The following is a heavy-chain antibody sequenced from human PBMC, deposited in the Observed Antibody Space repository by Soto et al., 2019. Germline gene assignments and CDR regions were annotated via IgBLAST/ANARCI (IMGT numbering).Heavy chain of an antibody. D-gene: IGHD2-2*01. J-gene: IGHJ4*02. CDR2: IYYSGST. CDR3: ARHVIVPAAMLRGYFDY. CDR1: GGSISSSSYY. Sequence: QLQLQESGPGLVKPSETLSLTCTVSGGSISSSSYYWGWIRQPPGKGLEWIGSIYYSGSTYYNPSLKSRVTISVDTSKNQFSLKLSSVTAADTAVYYCARHVIVPAAMLRGYFDYWGQGTLVTVSS. V-gene: IGHV4-39*01.